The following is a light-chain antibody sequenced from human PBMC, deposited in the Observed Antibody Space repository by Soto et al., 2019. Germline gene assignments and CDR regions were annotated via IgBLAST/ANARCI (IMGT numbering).Light chain of an antibody. Sequence: IQMTQSPSTLSASIGDRVTITCRASQSINNRLAWYQQMPGKAPNLLIYDASSLESGVPSRFRGSGSETEFPLTISGLQHDDFATYYCQQFIDGWTFGQGTKVEI. CDR1: QSINNR. J-gene: IGKJ1*01. V-gene: IGKV1-5*01. CDR2: DAS. CDR3: QQFIDGWT.